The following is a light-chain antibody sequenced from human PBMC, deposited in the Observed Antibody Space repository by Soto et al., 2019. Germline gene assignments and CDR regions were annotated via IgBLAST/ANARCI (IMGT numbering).Light chain of an antibody. Sequence: IVVTQSPATLSLSPGERPTLSCRASQRFSSYFVWYERKPGQAPRLLIXDASNRATGIPARFSGSGSGTDFTLTISSLEPEEFAVCYCQQRSNWTFGQGTKVDIK. CDR3: QQRSNWT. V-gene: IGKV3-11*01. J-gene: IGKJ1*01. CDR1: QRFSSY. CDR2: DAS.